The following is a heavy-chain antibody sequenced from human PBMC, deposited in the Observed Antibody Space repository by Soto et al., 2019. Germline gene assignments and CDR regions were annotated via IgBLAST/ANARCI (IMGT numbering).Heavy chain of an antibody. D-gene: IGHD3-10*01. CDR2: IYYSGST. CDR3: ARGIMYYYGSGSYAPPRFLDV. V-gene: IGHV4-59*12. CDR1: GGSISSYY. Sequence: SETLSLTCTVSGGSISSYYWSWIRQPPGKGLEWIGHIYYSGSTNYNPSLKSRVSMSVDTSKNQFSLKLSSVTAADTAVYYCARGIMYYYGSGSYAPPRFLDVWGKGTTVTVSS. J-gene: IGHJ6*04.